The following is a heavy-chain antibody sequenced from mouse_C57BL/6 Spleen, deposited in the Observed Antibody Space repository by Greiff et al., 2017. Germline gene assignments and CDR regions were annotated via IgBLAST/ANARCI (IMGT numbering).Heavy chain of an antibody. CDR2: IDPANGNT. J-gene: IGHJ2*01. CDR3: ARWEASYYYGFDY. V-gene: IGHV14-3*01. D-gene: IGHD1-1*01. Sequence: EVKLQESVAELVRPGASVKLSCTASGFNIKNTYMHWVKQRPEQGLEWIGRIDPANGNTKYAPKFQGKATITADTSSNTAYLQLSSLTSEDTAIYYCARWEASYYYGFDYWGQGTTLTVSS. CDR1: GFNIKNTY.